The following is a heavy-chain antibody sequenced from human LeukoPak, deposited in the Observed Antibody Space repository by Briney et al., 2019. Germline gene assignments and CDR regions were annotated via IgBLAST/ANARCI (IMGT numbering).Heavy chain of an antibody. Sequence: PGGSLRLSCSASGFTLSKNAMHWVRQAPGRGLEYVSAITNNGGTTYYADSVKGRFTISRDNSKNTLFLQMSSLRAEDTAVYYCVKAYNWNVYSSGDYWGQGTLVTVSS. CDR2: ITNNGGTT. D-gene: IGHD1-1*01. CDR1: GFTLSKNA. J-gene: IGHJ4*02. CDR3: VKAYNWNVYSSGDY. V-gene: IGHV3-64D*06.